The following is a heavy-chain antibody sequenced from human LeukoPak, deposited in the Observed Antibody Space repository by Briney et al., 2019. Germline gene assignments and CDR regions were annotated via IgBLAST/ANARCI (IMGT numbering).Heavy chain of an antibody. CDR3: ASLLGCSTTNCNPDRDY. CDR2: ISVSGGNT. V-gene: IGHV3-23*01. J-gene: IGHJ4*02. CDR1: GFTFSSYA. D-gene: IGHD2-2*01. Sequence: PGGSLRLSCAASGFTFSSYAMSWVRQAPGKGLEWVSTISVSGGNTYYADSVKGRFTISRDNSKSTMYMQMNSLRAEDTAVYYCASLLGCSTTNCNPDRDYWGQGTLVTVSS.